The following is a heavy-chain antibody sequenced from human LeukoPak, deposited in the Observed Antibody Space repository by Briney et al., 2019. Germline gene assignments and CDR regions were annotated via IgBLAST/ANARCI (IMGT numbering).Heavy chain of an antibody. D-gene: IGHD5-18*01. CDR3: ARVLRYSYGYVRWFDP. J-gene: IGHJ5*02. V-gene: IGHV4-34*01. CDR2: INHSGST. CDR1: GGSFSGYY. Sequence: PSETLSLTCAVYGGSFSGYYWSWIRQPPGKGLEWIGEINHSGSTNYNPSLKSRVTISVDTSKNQFSLKLSSVTAADTAVYYCARVLRYSYGYVRWFDPWGQGTVVTVSS.